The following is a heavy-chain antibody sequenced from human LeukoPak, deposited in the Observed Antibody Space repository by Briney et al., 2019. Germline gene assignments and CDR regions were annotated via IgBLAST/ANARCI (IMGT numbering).Heavy chain of an antibody. CDR1: GYTFTSYG. Sequence: ASVKVSCKASGYTFTSYGISWVRQAPGQGLEWMGWISAYNGNTNYAQKLQGRVTMTTDTSTSTAYMELRSLRSEDTAVYYCARDKELSAPDYYFDYWGQGTLVTVSS. CDR3: ARDKELSAPDYYFDY. CDR2: ISAYNGNT. V-gene: IGHV1-18*01. J-gene: IGHJ4*02. D-gene: IGHD1-7*01.